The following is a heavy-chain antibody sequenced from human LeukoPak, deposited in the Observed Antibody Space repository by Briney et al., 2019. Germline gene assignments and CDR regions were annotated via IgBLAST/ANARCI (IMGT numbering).Heavy chain of an antibody. CDR1: GGTFSSYA. CDR2: IIPIFGTA. CDR3: ARGGWLSQYYDSSGSDY. Sequence: GASVKVSCKASGGTFSSYAISWVRQAPGQGLEWMGGIIPIFGTANYAQKFQGRVTITADKSTSTAYMELSSLRSEDTAVYYCARGGWLSQYYDSSGSDYWGQGTLVTVSS. V-gene: IGHV1-69*06. D-gene: IGHD3-22*01. J-gene: IGHJ4*02.